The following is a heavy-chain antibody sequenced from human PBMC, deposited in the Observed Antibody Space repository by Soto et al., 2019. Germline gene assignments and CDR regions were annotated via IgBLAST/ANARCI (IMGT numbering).Heavy chain of an antibody. Sequence: EVQLVQSGAEVKKPGESLRISCKGSGYSFTSYWISWVRQMPGKGLEWMGRIDPSDSYTNYSPSFQGHVTISADKSISTAYLQWSSLKASDTAMYYCARYFDYYDSSGYSNWFDPWGQGTLVTVSS. V-gene: IGHV5-10-1*01. CDR3: ARYFDYYDSSGYSNWFDP. CDR1: GYSFTSYW. D-gene: IGHD3-22*01. J-gene: IGHJ5*02. CDR2: IDPSDSYT.